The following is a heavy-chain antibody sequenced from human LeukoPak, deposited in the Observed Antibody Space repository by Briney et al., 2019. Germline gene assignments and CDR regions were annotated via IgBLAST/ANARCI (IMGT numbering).Heavy chain of an antibody. Sequence: SETLSLTCTVSGGSISSGSYYWSWIRQPAGKGLEWIGRIYTSGSTNYNPSLKSRVTISVDTSKNQFSLKLSSVTAADTAVYYCASSRFGGLLQPFDYWGQGTLVTVSS. CDR3: ASSRFGGLLQPFDY. V-gene: IGHV4-61*02. CDR1: GGSISSGSYY. CDR2: IYTSGST. J-gene: IGHJ4*02. D-gene: IGHD3-10*01.